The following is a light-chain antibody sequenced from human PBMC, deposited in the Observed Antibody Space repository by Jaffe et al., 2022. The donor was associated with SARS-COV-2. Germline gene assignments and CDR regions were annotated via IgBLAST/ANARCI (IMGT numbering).Light chain of an antibody. CDR3: QQYDSYSKT. J-gene: IGKJ1*01. CDR1: QSISSW. CDR2: KAS. V-gene: IGKV1-5*03. Sequence: DIQMTQSPSTLSASVGDRVTITCRASQSISSWLAWYQQKPGKAPKVLIYKASSLESGVPSRFSGSGSGTEFILTISSLQPEDFATYYCQQYDSYSKTFGQGTKVEAK.